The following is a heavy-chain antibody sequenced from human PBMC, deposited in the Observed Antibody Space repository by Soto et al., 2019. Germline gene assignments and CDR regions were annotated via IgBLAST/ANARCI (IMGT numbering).Heavy chain of an antibody. CDR3: ARESTSGLNY. J-gene: IGHJ4*02. V-gene: IGHV1-69*04. D-gene: IGHD2-2*01. Sequence: QVQLVQSGAEVKKPGSSVKVSCQTSGGSFGIYPISWVRQAPGQGLEWVGRVIPILNVANYTQKLHGRLRLTADNSTTSAYMVPRSLTSEDTAVYYCARESTSGLNYWGQGTLVTVSS. CDR2: VIPILNVA. CDR1: GGSFGIYP.